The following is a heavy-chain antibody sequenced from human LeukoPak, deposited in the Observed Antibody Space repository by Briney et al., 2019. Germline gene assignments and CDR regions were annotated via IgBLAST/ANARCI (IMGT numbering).Heavy chain of an antibody. V-gene: IGHV4-39*07. CDR3: ARDGASGWPY. Sequence: PSETLSLTCTVSGGSISSSSYYWGWIRQPPGKGLEWIGSIYYSGSTYYNPSLKSRVTISVDTSKNQFSLKLSSVTAADTAVYYCARDGASGWPYWGQGTLVTVSS. CDR2: IYYSGST. J-gene: IGHJ4*02. CDR1: GGSISSSSYY. D-gene: IGHD5-24*01.